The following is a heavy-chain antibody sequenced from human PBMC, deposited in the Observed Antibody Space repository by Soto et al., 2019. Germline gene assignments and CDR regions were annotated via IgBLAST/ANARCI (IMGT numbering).Heavy chain of an antibody. J-gene: IGHJ6*02. CDR3: ARVVRGSYYHRDGLAV. D-gene: IGHD1-26*01. CDR1: GYTFTSYG. CDR2: ISAYNGNT. V-gene: IGHV1-18*01. Sequence: ASVKVSCKASGYTFTSYGISWVRQAPGQGLEWMGWISAYNGNTNYAQKLQGRVTMTTDTSTSTAYMELRSLRSDDTAVYYCARVVRGSYYHRDGLAVWAQVTTVTVSS.